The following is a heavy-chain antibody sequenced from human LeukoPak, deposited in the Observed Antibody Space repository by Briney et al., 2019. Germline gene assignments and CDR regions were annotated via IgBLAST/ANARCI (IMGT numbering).Heavy chain of an antibody. D-gene: IGHD3-10*01. CDR2: MNQDGSAI. V-gene: IGHV3-7*03. Sequence: GSLRLSCAASGFTFSRHWMSWVRQAPGKGLERVAHMNQDGSAIYSIDSVKGRFTISRDNSRNTLYLEMNSLRAEDTAVYYCTKWSGFGNDWGQGTLVTVSS. CDR1: GFTFSRHW. J-gene: IGHJ4*02. CDR3: TKWSGFGND.